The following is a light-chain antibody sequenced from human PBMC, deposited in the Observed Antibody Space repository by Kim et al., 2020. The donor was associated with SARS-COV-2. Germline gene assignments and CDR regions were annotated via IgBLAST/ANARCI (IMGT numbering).Light chain of an antibody. CDR3: NSRDSSGNLWV. J-gene: IGLJ3*02. Sequence: SSELTHDPAVSVALGQTVRITCQGDSLRSYYASWYQQKPGQAPVLVIYGKNNRPSGIPDRFSGSSSGNTASLTITGAQAEDEADYYCNSRDSSGNLWVFG. CDR2: GKN. V-gene: IGLV3-19*01. CDR1: SLRSYY.